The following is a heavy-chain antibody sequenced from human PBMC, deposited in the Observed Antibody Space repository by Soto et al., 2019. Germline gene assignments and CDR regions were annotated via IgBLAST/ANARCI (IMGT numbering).Heavy chain of an antibody. CDR1: GGSFSGYY. CDR2: INHSGST. CDR3: ARYRWERLRRLKYYGMDV. D-gene: IGHD1-26*01. J-gene: IGHJ6*02. V-gene: IGHV4-34*01. Sequence: ERLSRTCTGYGGSFSGYYWNWIRQPPGKGLQWIGEINHSGSTNYNPSLKSRVTISVDTSKNQFSLKLSSVTVADTAVCYSARYRWERLRRLKYYGMDVWGEATTVTVTS.